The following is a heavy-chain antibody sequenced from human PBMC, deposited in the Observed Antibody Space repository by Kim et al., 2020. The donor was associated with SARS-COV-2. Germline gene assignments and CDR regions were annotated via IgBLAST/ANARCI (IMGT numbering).Heavy chain of an antibody. V-gene: IGHV4-31*02. Sequence: NPSLKGRVTISVDTSKNQFSLKLSSVTASDTAVDYCARDYYDSSGYYRDYWGQGTLVTVSS. CDR3: ARDYYDSSGYYRDY. D-gene: IGHD3-22*01. J-gene: IGHJ4*02.